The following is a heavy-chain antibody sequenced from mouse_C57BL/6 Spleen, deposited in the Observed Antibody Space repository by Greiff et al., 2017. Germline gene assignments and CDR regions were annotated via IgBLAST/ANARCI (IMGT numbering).Heavy chain of an antibody. CDR1: GYTFTSYD. Sequence: QVQLQQSGPELVKPGASVKLSCKASGYTFTSYDINWVKQRPGQGLEWIGWIYPRDGSTKYNEKFKGKATLTVDTSSSTAYMELHSLTSEDSAVYFCAIKVIYYYGSSPFDYWGQGTTLTVSS. J-gene: IGHJ2*01. CDR2: IYPRDGST. V-gene: IGHV1-85*01. CDR3: AIKVIYYYGSSPFDY. D-gene: IGHD1-1*01.